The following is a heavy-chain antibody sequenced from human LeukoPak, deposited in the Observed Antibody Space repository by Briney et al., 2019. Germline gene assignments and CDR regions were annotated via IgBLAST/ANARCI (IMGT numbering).Heavy chain of an antibody. J-gene: IGHJ4*02. Sequence: AGGSLRLSCEASGFIFSSYVIGWVRQAPGKGLEWVSSISVGGGDTFTADSVKGRFTITRENSKNTLYLQMMGLRVEDTAIYYCAKLNLGEMAYFDSWGQGILVTVSS. D-gene: IGHD2-21*01. CDR3: AKLNLGEMAYFDS. CDR1: GFIFSSYV. CDR2: ISVGGGDT. V-gene: IGHV3-23*01.